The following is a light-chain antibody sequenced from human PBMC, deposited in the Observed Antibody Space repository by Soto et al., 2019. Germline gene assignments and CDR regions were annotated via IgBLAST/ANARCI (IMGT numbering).Light chain of an antibody. CDR3: SSYTTSNTYV. J-gene: IGLJ1*01. V-gene: IGLV2-14*01. CDR2: EVN. CDR1: SSDIGVYNY. Sequence: ALTQPASVSGSPGQSITFSCTGTSSDIGVYNYVSWYQQHPGKAPKLMIYEVNNRPSGVSNRFSGSKSGNTASLTISGLQAEDEADYYCSSYTTSNTYVFGTGTRSPS.